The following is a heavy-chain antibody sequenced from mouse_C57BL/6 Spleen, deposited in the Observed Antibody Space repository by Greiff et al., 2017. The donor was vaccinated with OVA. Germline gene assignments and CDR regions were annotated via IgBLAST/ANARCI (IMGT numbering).Heavy chain of an antibody. J-gene: IGHJ4*01. V-gene: IGHV1-69*01. CDR1: GYTFTSYW. Sequence: QVQLQQPGAELVMPGASVKLSCKASGYTFTSYWMHWVKQRPGQGLEWIGEIDPSDSYTNYNQKFQGKSTLTVDKSSSTAYMQLSSLTSEDSAVYSCARRGGGYAMDYWGQGTSVTVSS. CDR2: IDPSDSYT. CDR3: ARRGGGYAMDY.